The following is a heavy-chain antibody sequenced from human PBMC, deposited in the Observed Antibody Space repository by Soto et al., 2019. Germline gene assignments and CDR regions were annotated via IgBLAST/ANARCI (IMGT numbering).Heavy chain of an antibody. J-gene: IGHJ1*01. CDR2: ITGGGDNA. CDR1: GFTFANYG. V-gene: IGHV3-23*01. Sequence: DVQLLESGGGLSQPGGSLRLSCAASGFTFANYGMSWVRQAPGKGLEWVSSITGGGDNAYYADSVRGRFTVSRDNSKDPVWFQLNSLSAEETPLYYCAKIPVMTTVTPYLRHWGQVTLLTLSS. D-gene: IGHD4-17*01. CDR3: AKIPVMTTVTPYLRH.